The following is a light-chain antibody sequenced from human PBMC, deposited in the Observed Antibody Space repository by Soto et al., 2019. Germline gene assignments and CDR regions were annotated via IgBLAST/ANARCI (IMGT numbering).Light chain of an antibody. CDR3: CSYAGNNHV. CDR2: EVT. Sequence: QSVLTQPPSASGSPGQSVTISCTGTSSDVGGHNYVSWYQQHPGKAPKLMIYEVTQRPSGVPDRFSGSKSGNTASLTVSGLQAEDEADYYCCSYAGNNHVFGTGTKLTVL. V-gene: IGLV2-8*01. J-gene: IGLJ1*01. CDR1: SSDVGGHNY.